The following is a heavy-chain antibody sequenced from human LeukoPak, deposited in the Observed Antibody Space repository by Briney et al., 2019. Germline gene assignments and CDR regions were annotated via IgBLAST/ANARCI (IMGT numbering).Heavy chain of an antibody. CDR1: GYTFTSYD. V-gene: IGHV1-8*01. J-gene: IGHJ4*02. Sequence: GASVTVSCKASGYTFTSYDINWVRQATGQGLEWMGWMNPNSGNTGYAQKFQGRVTMTRNTSISTAYMELSSLRSEDTAVYYCARGRCTNGVCYIFDYWGQGTLVTVSS. D-gene: IGHD2-8*01. CDR3: ARGRCTNGVCYIFDY. CDR2: MNPNSGNT.